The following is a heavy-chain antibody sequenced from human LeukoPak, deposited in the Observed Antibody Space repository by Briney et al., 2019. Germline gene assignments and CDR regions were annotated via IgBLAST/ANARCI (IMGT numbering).Heavy chain of an antibody. CDR2: FYHGGST. CDR1: GYSISTGYY. V-gene: IGHV4-38-2*02. D-gene: IGHD3-10*01. CDR3: AKSNGYGLIDI. Sequence: SETLSLTCTVSGYSISTGYYWDWIRQPPGKGLEWIGTFYHGGSTYYNPSLKSRVTISVDTSKNQFSLNLTSVTAADTAVYYCAKSNGYGLIDIWGQGTMVTVSS. J-gene: IGHJ3*02.